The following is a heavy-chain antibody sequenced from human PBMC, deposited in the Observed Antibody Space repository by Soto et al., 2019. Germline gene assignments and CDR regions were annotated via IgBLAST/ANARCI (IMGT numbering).Heavy chain of an antibody. J-gene: IGHJ4*02. CDR3: AKDLSGNSLTFGY. CDR2: ISYDGSDK. D-gene: IGHD3-3*01. CDR1: GFTFSSYG. V-gene: IGHV3-30*18. Sequence: QVQLVESGGGVVQPGRSLRLSCAASGFTFSSYGMHWVRQAPGTGLEWVAVISYDGSDKYYADSVKGRFTISRDNSKNTLYLQMNSLRPEDTAVYYCAKDLSGNSLTFGYWGQGTLVTVSS.